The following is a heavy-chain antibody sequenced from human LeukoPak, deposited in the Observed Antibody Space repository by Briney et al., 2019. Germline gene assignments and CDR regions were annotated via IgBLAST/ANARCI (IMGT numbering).Heavy chain of an antibody. CDR1: GGSFSGYY. CDR2: INHSGST. D-gene: IGHD3-22*01. CDR3: ARRLHYYDSSGYRNPSDY. Sequence: SETLSLTSAVYGGSFSGYYWSWIRQPPGKGLEWIGEINHSGSTNYNPSLKSRVTISVDTSKNQFSLKLSSVTAADTAVYYCARRLHYYDSSGYRNPSDYWGQGTLVIVSS. J-gene: IGHJ4*02. V-gene: IGHV4-34*01.